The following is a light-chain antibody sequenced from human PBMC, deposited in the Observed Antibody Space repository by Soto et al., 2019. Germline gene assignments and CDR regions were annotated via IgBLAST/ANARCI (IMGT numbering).Light chain of an antibody. CDR2: GAS. J-gene: IGKJ1*01. Sequence: EIVMTQSPATLSVSPGERATLSFSASQSVSSNLAWYQQKPGQAPRLLIYGASTRATGIPARFSGSGSGTEFTLTISRLEPDDFATYYCQQYNSYSPLFGQGTKVDIK. CDR3: QQYNSYSPL. V-gene: IGKV3-15*01. CDR1: QSVSSN.